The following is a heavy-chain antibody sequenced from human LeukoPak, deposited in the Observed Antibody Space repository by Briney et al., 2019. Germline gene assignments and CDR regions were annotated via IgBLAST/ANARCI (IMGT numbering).Heavy chain of an antibody. V-gene: IGHV4-59*01. CDR3: ERDRGNYFDF. CDR2: ISYSGTT. J-gene: IGHJ4*02. CDR1: GGSLSSYY. D-gene: IGHD6-13*01. Sequence: SETLSLTCTVPGGSLSSYYWSWIRQPPGKGLEWIGYISYSGTTNYNPSLKSRVTISVAPSKNQFSLKLRSVTAPDTAVYYCERDRGNYFDFWGQGTLVTVSS.